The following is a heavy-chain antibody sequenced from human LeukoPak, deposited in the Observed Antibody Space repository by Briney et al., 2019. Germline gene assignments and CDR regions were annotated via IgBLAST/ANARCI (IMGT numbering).Heavy chain of an antibody. D-gene: IGHD3-10*01. Sequence: GGSLRLSCAGSGFTFSSYAMSWVRQAPGKALEWVLAISGSGGSTYYADSVKGRFTISRDNSKNTLYLQMNSLRAEDTAVYYCAKEPPMVRGVIRFDAWGQGNLVTVSS. V-gene: IGHV3-23*01. J-gene: IGHJ5*02. CDR1: GFTFSSYA. CDR3: AKEPPMVRGVIRFDA. CDR2: ISGSGGST.